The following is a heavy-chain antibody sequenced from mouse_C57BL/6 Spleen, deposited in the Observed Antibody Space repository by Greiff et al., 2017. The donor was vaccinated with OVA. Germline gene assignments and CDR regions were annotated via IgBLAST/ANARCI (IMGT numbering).Heavy chain of an antibody. CDR1: GYTFTSYW. J-gene: IGHJ4*01. CDR2: IDPSDSET. V-gene: IGHV1-52*01. CDR3: ASNYGSSPYAMDY. D-gene: IGHD1-1*01. Sequence: QVQLQQPGAELVRPGSSVKLSCKASGYTFTSYWMHWVKQRPIQGLEWIGNIDPSDSETHYNQKFKDKATLTVDKSFSTAYMQLSSLTSEDSAVYYCASNYGSSPYAMDYWGQGTSVTVSS.